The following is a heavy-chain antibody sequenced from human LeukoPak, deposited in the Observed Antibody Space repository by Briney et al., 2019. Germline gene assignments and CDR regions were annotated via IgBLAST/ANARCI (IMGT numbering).Heavy chain of an antibody. D-gene: IGHD1-26*01. CDR1: GYIFTGYF. V-gene: IGHV1-2*02. CDR2: INPDSGGT. Sequence: ASVKASCKASGYIFTGYFMHWLRQAPGQGLEWMGWINPDSGGTNSAQNFQGRVTMTRDTSISTAYMELGSLRSDDTAVYYCARCSWENGCHWGQGSLVTVSS. CDR3: ARCSWENGCH. J-gene: IGHJ4*02.